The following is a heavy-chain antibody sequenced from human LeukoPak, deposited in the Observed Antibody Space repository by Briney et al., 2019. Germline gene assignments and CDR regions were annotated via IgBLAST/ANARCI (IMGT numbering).Heavy chain of an antibody. V-gene: IGHV3-23*01. CDR1: GFTFSSYA. CDR3: AKDLLPSGNNDDY. Sequence: GGSLRLSCAASGFTFSSYAMSWVRQPPGKGLEWVSAISGSGGSTYYADSVKGRFTISRDNSKNTLYLQMNSLRAEDTAVYYCAKDLLPSGNNDDYWGQGTLVTVSS. CDR2: ISGSGGST. D-gene: IGHD6-19*01. J-gene: IGHJ4*02.